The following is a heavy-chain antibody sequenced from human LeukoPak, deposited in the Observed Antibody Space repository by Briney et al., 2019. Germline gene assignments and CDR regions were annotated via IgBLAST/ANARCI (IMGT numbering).Heavy chain of an antibody. CDR1: GFTFSSYA. CDR3: APRVVTMIVVP. J-gene: IGHJ5*02. D-gene: IGHD3-22*01. CDR2: ISGSGGST. Sequence: GGSLRLSCAASGFTFSSYAMSWVRQAPGKGLEWVSAISGSGGSTYYADSVKGRFTISRDNSKNTLYLQMNGLRAEDTAVYYCAPRVVTMIVVPWGQGTLVTVSS. V-gene: IGHV3-23*01.